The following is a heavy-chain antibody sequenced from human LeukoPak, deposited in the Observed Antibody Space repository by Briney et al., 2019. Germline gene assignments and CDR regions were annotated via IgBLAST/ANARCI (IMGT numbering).Heavy chain of an antibody. CDR1: GFSFSASS. V-gene: IGHV3-21*06. CDR3: TREGGSTDAGF. D-gene: IGHD5/OR15-5a*01. Sequence: GGSLRLSGEASGFSFSASSMNWVRQDQGKGLEWVSSIFGDGPGLYYADSVKGRFTISRDNGKNSVYLEMNSLRDDDTAVYYCTREGGSTDAGFWGQGTLVTVSS. CDR2: IFGDGPGL. J-gene: IGHJ4*02.